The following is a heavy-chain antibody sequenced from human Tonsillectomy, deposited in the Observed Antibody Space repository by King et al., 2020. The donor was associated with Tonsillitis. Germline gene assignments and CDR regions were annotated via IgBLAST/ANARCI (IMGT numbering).Heavy chain of an antibody. CDR3: AKEYCGGDCYIAFDI. J-gene: IGHJ3*02. CDR2: VRGSGGST. V-gene: IGHV3-23*04. D-gene: IGHD2-21*02. CDR1: GFTFSSYD. Sequence: VQLVESGGGLVQPGGSLRLSCAASGFTFSSYDMSWVRQAPGKGLDWVSVVRGSGGSTYYADSVKGRFTISRDNSKNTLYLQMNSLRAEDTAIYYCAKEYCGGDCYIAFDIWGQGTMVTVSS.